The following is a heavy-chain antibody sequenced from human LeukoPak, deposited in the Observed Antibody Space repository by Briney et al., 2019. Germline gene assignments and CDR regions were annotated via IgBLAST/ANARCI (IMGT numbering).Heavy chain of an antibody. V-gene: IGHV3-21*04. Sequence: GGSLRLSCAAPGFTFSSYSMNWVRQAPGKGLEWVSSISSTSTYIYYADSVKGRFTISRDNAKKSLYLQMNSLRAEDTAVYYCAKVSDDKNYYYYYMDVWSKGTTVTVSS. J-gene: IGHJ6*03. CDR1: GFTFSSYS. D-gene: IGHD3-9*01. CDR3: AKVSDDKNYYYYYMDV. CDR2: ISSTSTYI.